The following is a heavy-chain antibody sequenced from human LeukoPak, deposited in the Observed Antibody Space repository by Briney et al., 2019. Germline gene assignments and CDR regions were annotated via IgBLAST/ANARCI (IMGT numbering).Heavy chain of an antibody. D-gene: IGHD6-6*01. V-gene: IGHV1-2*02. CDR3: ARHRVYSSSSDY. J-gene: IGHJ4*02. Sequence: ASVKVSCKASGYTFTGYYMHWVRQAPGQGLEWMGWINPNSGGTNYAQKFQGRVTMTRDTSISTAYMELSRLRSDDTAVYYCARHRVYSSSSDYWGQGTLVTVSS. CDR2: INPNSGGT. CDR1: GYTFTGYY.